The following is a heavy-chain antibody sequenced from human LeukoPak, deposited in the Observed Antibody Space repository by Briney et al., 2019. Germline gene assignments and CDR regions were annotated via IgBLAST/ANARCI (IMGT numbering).Heavy chain of an antibody. J-gene: IGHJ4*02. D-gene: IGHD3-10*01. CDR1: GYTFTGYY. CDR3: ARVQIRGSGSYLGY. Sequence: ASVMVSCKPSGYTFTGYYIHWVRQAPGQGLEWMGIINPSGGSTSYAPKFQGRVTMTRDTSISTAYMELSRLRSDDTAVYYCARVQIRGSGSYLGYWGQGTLVTVSS. V-gene: IGHV1-46*01. CDR2: INPSGGST.